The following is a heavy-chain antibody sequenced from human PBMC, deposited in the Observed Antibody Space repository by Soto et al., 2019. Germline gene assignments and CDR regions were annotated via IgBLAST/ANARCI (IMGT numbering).Heavy chain of an antibody. Sequence: HPGGSLRLSCAASGFTFSSYAMHWVRQAPGKGLEWVAVISYDGSNKYYADSVKGRFTISRDNSKNTLYLQMNSLRAEDTAVYYCARTPIQAYYYDSSGYRDAFDIWGQGTIVTVSS. CDR1: GFTFSSYA. J-gene: IGHJ3*02. CDR3: ARTPIQAYYYDSSGYRDAFDI. CDR2: ISYDGSNK. V-gene: IGHV3-30-3*01. D-gene: IGHD3-22*01.